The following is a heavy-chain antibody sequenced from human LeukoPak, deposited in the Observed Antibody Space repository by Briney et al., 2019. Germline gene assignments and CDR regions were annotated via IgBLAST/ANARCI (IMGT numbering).Heavy chain of an antibody. CDR3: AELGITMIGGV. D-gene: IGHD3-10*02. V-gene: IGHV3-48*03. J-gene: IGHJ6*04. CDR2: ISSSGSTI. CDR1: GFSFSSYE. Sequence: GSLRLSCAASGFSFSSYEMNWVRQAPGKGLEWVSYISSSGSTIYYADSVKGRFTISRDNAKNSLYLQMNSLRAEDTAVYYCAELGITMIGGVWGKGTTVTISS.